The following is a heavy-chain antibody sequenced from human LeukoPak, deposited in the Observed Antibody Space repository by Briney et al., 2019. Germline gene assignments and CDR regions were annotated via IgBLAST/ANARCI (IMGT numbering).Heavy chain of an antibody. CDR2: LSGSGGST. D-gene: IGHD6-13*01. CDR1: GFTFSSYA. J-gene: IGHJ4*02. CDR3: ARDLHSSKY. V-gene: IGHV3-23*01. Sequence: GGSLRLSCAASGFTFSSYAVSWVRQAPGKGLERVSALSGSGGSTYYADSVKGRFTISRDNSKNTLYLQMNSLRAEDTAVYYCARDLHSSKYWGQGTLVTVSS.